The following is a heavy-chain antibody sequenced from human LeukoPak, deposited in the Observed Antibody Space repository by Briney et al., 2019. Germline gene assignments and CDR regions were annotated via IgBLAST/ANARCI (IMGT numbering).Heavy chain of an antibody. V-gene: IGHV1-8*03. CDR2: MNPNSGNT. Sequence: GASVKVSCKASGYTFTGYYIHWVRQAPGQGLEWMGWMNPNSGNTGYAQKFQGRVTITRNTSISTAYMELSSLRSEDTAVYYCARANYGYCSSTSCYPWYYYYMDVWGKGTTVTVSS. CDR3: ARANYGYCSSTSCYPWYYYYMDV. CDR1: GYTFTGYY. J-gene: IGHJ6*03. D-gene: IGHD2-2*01.